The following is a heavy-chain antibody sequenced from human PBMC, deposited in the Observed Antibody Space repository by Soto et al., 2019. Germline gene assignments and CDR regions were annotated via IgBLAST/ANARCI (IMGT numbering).Heavy chain of an antibody. CDR2: IYYSGST. CDR1: GGSISGYY. V-gene: IGHV4-59*08. Sequence: SETLSLTCTVSGGSISGYYWSWIRQPPGKGPEWIGYIYYSGSTNYNPSLTSRVTISVDTSKNQFSLKLSSVTAADTAVYYCARYQQYFQHWGQGTLVTVSS. J-gene: IGHJ1*01. CDR3: ARYQQYFQH.